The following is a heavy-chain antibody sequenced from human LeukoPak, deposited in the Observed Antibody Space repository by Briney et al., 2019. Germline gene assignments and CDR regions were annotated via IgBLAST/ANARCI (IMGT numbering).Heavy chain of an antibody. CDR3: AREGGAYTTWWKAFDM. CDR2: INPRSGDT. CDR1: GYTFSDYY. D-gene: IGHD3-16*01. Sequence: ASVTVSCKASGYTFSDYYVHWVRQAPGQGLEWMGWINPRSGDTNYLEKFQGRVTVTRDTSISAAYLELNRLTSDATAVYFCAREGGAYTTWWKAFDMWGQGTLVSVSS. V-gene: IGHV1-2*02. J-gene: IGHJ3*02.